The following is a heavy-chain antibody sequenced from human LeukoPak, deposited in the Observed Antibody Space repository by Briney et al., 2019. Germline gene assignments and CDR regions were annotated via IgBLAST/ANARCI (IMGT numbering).Heavy chain of an antibody. Sequence: PSETLSLTCAVYGGSFSGYYWSWIRQPPGKGLEWIGEINHSGSTNYNPSLKSRVTISVDTSKNQFSLKLSSVTAADTAVYYCARGSIAARYFDYWGQGTLVTVSS. CDR3: ARGSIAARYFDY. D-gene: IGHD6-6*01. CDR1: GGSFSGYY. J-gene: IGHJ4*02. V-gene: IGHV4-34*01. CDR2: INHSGST.